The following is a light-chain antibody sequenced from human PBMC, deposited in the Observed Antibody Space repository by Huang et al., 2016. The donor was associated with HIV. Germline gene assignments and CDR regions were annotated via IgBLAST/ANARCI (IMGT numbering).Light chain of an antibody. CDR2: ATS. V-gene: IGKV1-39*01. J-gene: IGKJ2*01. CDR1: QSISAY. Sequence: DIQMTQSPSSLYASVGVRVTISCRASQSISAYLNWYQHRPGRAPKLLIYATSDLQGGVPSRFSGSRSGTQFTLTISSLQPEDFATYYCQQSYSFPRTFGQGTKLDIK. CDR3: QQSYSFPRT.